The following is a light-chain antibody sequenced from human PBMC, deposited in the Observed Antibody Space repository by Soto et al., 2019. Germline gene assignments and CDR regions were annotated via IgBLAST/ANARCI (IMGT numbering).Light chain of an antibody. CDR2: AAS. V-gene: IGKV1-5*01. CDR3: QHYNSHWT. Sequence: DIPMTQSPSTLCSSLGDRVTITCRASQSISNWLAWYQQKPGKAPKLLIYAASSLDSGVPSRFSGSGSGTEFTLTISSMQPDDFATYYCQHYNSHWTFGQGAKVDIK. J-gene: IGKJ1*01. CDR1: QSISNW.